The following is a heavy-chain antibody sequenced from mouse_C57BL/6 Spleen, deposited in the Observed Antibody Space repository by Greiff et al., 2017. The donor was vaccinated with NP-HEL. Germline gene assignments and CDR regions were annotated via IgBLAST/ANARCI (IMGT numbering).Heavy chain of an antibody. CDR3: ARNYYGSSPTGTFAY. V-gene: IGHV1-22*01. Sequence: VQLKQSGPELVKPGASVKMSCKASGYTFTDYNMHWVKQSHGKSLEWIGYINPNNGGTSYNQKFKGKATLTVNKSSSTAYMELRSLTSEDSAVYYCARNYYGSSPTGTFAYWGQGTLVTVSA. CDR1: GYTFTDYN. D-gene: IGHD1-1*01. CDR2: INPNNGGT. J-gene: IGHJ3*01.